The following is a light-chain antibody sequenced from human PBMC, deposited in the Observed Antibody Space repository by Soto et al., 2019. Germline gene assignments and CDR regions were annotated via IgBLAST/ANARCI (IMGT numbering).Light chain of an antibody. Sequence: QSALTQPASVSGSPGQSIAISCTGTRSDVGAYNYVSWYQQHPGKAPKLMISEVTNRPSVVSDRFSGSKSGNTASLTISGLQAEDEADYYCSSFTSRCTFVFGTGTKVTVL. CDR3: SSFTSRCTFV. V-gene: IGLV2-14*01. J-gene: IGLJ1*01. CDR1: RSDVGAYNY. CDR2: EVT.